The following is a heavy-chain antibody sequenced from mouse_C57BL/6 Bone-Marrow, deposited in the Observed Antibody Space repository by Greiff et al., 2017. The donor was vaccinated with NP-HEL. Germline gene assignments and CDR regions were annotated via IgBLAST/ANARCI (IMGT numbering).Heavy chain of an antibody. V-gene: IGHV1-62-2*01. CDR3: ARHGDYFGSSHGYFDV. J-gene: IGHJ1*03. CDR2: FYPGSGSI. D-gene: IGHD1-1*01. CDR1: GYTFTEYT. Sequence: QVQLKESGAELVKPGASVKLSCKASGYTFTEYTIHWVKQRSGQGLEWIGWFYPGSGSIKYNEKFKDKATLTADKSSSTVYMDLSRLTSEDSAVYFCARHGDYFGSSHGYFDVWGTGTTVTVSS.